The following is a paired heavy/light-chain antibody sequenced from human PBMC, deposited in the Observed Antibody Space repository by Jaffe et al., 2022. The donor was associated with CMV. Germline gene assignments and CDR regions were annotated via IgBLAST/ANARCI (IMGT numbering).Heavy chain of an antibody. Sequence: EVQLVESGGGLVKPGGSLRLSCAASGFTFSNAWMSWVRQAPGKGLEWVGRIKSKTDGGTTDYAAPVKGRFTISRDDSKNTLYLQMNSLKTEDTAVYYCTIRGTAMVSAIGLYYYYMDVWGKGTTVTVSS. D-gene: IGHD5-18*01. V-gene: IGHV3-15*01. J-gene: IGHJ6*03. CDR3: TIRGTAMVSAIGLYYYYMDV. CDR2: IKSKTDGGTT. CDR1: GFTFSNAW.
Light chain of an antibody. Sequence: SYELTQPPSVSVSPGQTASITCSGDKLGDKYACWYQQKPGQSPVLVIYQDSKRPSGIPERFSGSNSGNTATLTISGTQAMDEADYYCQAWDSSTAEVFGGGTKLTVL. CDR2: QDS. J-gene: IGLJ2*01. V-gene: IGLV3-1*01. CDR1: KLGDKY. CDR3: QAWDSSTAEV.